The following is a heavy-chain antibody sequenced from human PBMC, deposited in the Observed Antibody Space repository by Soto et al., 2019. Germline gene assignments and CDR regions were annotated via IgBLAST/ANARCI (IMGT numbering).Heavy chain of an antibody. Sequence: QVQLQESGPGLVKPSQTLSLTCTVSGGSISSGDYYWGWVRQHPGKGLEWIGYIYYSGSAYYNPSLQSRVRKTVDASKDQFYLRLSSLTAADEAVYYCARMSIPVLLYSVWGQGTLVTVSS. D-gene: IGHD2-2*02. CDR2: IYYSGSA. CDR3: ARMSIPVLLYSV. CDR1: GGSISSGDYY. V-gene: IGHV4-31*03. J-gene: IGHJ4*02.